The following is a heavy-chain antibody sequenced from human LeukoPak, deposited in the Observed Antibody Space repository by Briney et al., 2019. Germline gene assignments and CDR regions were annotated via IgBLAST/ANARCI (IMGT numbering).Heavy chain of an antibody. CDR3: ARAMGTSYGFWSGSYTVSYYYYMDV. J-gene: IGHJ6*03. D-gene: IGHD3-3*01. Sequence: GGSLRLSCATFGFTFSSHSMSWVRQAPGKGLEWVANIKQDGSEKHYVDSVKGRFSISRDNTRNSLYLQMNSLRAEDPAVYYCARAMGTSYGFWSGSYTVSYYYYMDVWGKGTTVAVS. CDR2: IKQDGSEK. V-gene: IGHV3-7*01. CDR1: GFTFSSHS.